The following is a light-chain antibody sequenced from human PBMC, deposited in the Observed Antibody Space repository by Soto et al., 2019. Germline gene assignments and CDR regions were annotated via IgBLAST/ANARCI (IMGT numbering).Light chain of an antibody. Sequence: QSVLTQPASVSGSPGQSITISCTGTSCDVGSYNLVSWYQQHPGTAPKLMIYEVINRPSGVSNRFSGSKSGNTASLTISGLQAEDEADYYCSSYAGGSTLLFGGGTKLTVL. J-gene: IGLJ2*01. CDR1: SCDVGSYNL. CDR3: SSYAGGSTLL. V-gene: IGLV2-23*02. CDR2: EVI.